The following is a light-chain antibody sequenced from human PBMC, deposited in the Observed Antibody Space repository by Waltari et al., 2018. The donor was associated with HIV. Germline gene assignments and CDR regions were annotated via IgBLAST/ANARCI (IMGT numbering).Light chain of an antibody. CDR1: TGAVTSGHY. V-gene: IGLV7-46*01. CDR2: DTS. Sequence: QAVVTQEPSLTVSPGGTVTLTCSSSTGAVTSGHYPYWFQQKPGQAPRTLIYDTSSKHSWTPARFSGSLLGGKAALTLSGEQPEDEAEYYCLLSYSGARPVVFGGGTKLTVL. CDR3: LLSYSGARPVV. J-gene: IGLJ2*01.